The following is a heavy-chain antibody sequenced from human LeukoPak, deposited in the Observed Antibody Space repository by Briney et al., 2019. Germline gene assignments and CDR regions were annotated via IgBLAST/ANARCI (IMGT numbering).Heavy chain of an antibody. Sequence: PSQTLSLTCTVSGGSISSGGYYWSWIRQPPGKGLEWIGYIYHSGSANYNPSLKSRVTISVDRSKNQFSLKLSSVTAADTAVYYCARFARATPTTTGHDAFDIWGQGTMVTVPS. CDR1: GGSISSGGYY. J-gene: IGHJ3*02. CDR3: ARFARATPTTTGHDAFDI. CDR2: IYHSGSA. V-gene: IGHV4-30-2*01. D-gene: IGHD1-1*01.